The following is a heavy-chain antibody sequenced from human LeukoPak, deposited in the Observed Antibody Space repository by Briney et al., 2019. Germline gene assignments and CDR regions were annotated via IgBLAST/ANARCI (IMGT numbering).Heavy chain of an antibody. Sequence: ASVKVSCKASGYTFTNYAVNWLRQAPGQRLEWMGWINAGNGDTKFSQNYQARVTITRDASASTAYMELSSLTSEDTAEYFCARGLWSAHRREYYFDSWGQGTLVTVSS. CDR2: INAGNGDT. V-gene: IGHV1-3*01. J-gene: IGHJ4*02. CDR3: ARGLWSAHRREYYFDS. CDR1: GYTFTNYA. D-gene: IGHD3-3*01.